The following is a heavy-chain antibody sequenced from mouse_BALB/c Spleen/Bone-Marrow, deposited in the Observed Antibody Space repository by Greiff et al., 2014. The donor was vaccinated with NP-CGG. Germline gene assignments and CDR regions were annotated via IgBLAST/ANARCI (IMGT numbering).Heavy chain of an antibody. V-gene: IGHV1-5*01. J-gene: IGHJ2*01. D-gene: IGHD3-1*01. CDR3: TTLARNNFDY. CDR1: GYTFSNYW. Sequence: VQLKDSGTVLARPGAAVKMSCKASGYTFSNYWMHWVKQRPGQGLEWIGTIYPGNSDTTYNQNFKGKAKLTAVTSTSTAYMELSSLTNEDSAVYYCTTLARNNFDYWGQGTTLTVSS. CDR2: IYPGNSDT.